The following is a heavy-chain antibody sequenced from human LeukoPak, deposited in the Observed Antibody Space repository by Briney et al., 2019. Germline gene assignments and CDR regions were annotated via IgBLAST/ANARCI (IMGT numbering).Heavy chain of an antibody. V-gene: IGHV3-21*04. D-gene: IGHD2-8*01. Sequence: PGGSLRLSCAASGFTFINYRMNWVRQAPGKGLEWVSSISTSRSYIYYADSVKGRFTISRDNSKNTLYLQMNSLRAEDTAVYYCAKDPDCTSGICYTFFDYWGQGTLVTVSS. CDR3: AKDPDCTSGICYTFFDY. CDR1: GFTFINYR. J-gene: IGHJ4*02. CDR2: ISTSRSYI.